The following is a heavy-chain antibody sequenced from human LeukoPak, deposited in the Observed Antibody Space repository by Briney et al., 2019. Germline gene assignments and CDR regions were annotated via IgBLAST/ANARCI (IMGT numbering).Heavy chain of an antibody. CDR1: GFPFSSYW. Sequence: GGSLRLSCVASGFPFSSYWMTWIRQAPGKGLEWVANIKQDGSKKSYVDSVKGRFTISRDNAKNSLYLQMNSLRAEDTALYHCARNNGMDVWGQGTTVIVSS. CDR3: ARNNGMDV. V-gene: IGHV3-7*03. J-gene: IGHJ6*02. CDR2: IKQDGSKK.